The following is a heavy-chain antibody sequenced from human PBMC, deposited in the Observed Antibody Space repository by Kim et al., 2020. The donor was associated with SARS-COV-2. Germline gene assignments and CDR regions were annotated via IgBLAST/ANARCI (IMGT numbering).Heavy chain of an antibody. CDR2: INHSGST. V-gene: IGHV4-34*01. Sequence: SETLSLTCAVYGGSFSGYYWSWIRQPPGKGLEWIGEINHSGSTNYNPSLKSRVTISVDTSKNQFSLKLSSVTAADTAVYYCARYFAYPRIAARKVNWFDPWGQGTLVTVSS. J-gene: IGHJ5*02. CDR1: GGSFSGYY. D-gene: IGHD6-6*01. CDR3: ARYFAYPRIAARKVNWFDP.